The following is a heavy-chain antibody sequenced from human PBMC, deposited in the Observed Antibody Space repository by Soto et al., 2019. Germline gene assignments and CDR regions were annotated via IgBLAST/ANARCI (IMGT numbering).Heavy chain of an antibody. J-gene: IGHJ3*02. V-gene: IGHV3-33*01. CDR1: GFTFSSYG. CDR2: IWYDGSNK. Sequence: PGGSLRLSCAASGFTFSSYGMHWVRQAPGEGLEWVAVIWYDGSNKYYADSVKGRFTISRDNSKNTLYLQMNSLRAEDTAVYYCARSTQRDAFDIWGQGTMVTVSS. CDR3: ARSTQRDAFDI.